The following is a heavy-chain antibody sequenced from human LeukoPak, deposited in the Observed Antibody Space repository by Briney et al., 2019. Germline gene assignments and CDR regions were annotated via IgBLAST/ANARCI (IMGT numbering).Heavy chain of an antibody. CDR2: ISYDGTNT. V-gene: IGHV3-30*18. J-gene: IGHJ4*02. CDR1: GFTFSNYG. Sequence: GRSLRLSCAASGFTFSNYGMHWVRQAPGRGLEWVAVISYDGTNTYYADSVKGRFTISRDNSKNTLYLQMNSLRAEDTAVYYCAKDPSGLYGDLDYWGQGTLVTISS. CDR3: AKDPSGLYGDLDY. D-gene: IGHD4-17*01.